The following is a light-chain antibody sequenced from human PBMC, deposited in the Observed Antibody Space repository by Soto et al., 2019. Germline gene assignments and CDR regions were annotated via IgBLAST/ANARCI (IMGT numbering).Light chain of an antibody. CDR2: GNS. Sequence: QSVLTQPPSVSGAPGQRVTISCTGSSSNIGAGYDVHWYQQLPGTAPKLLIYGNSNRPSGAPDRFSGSKSGTSASLAITGLQAEDEADYYCQSYDSSLSVTWVFGGGTKLTVL. V-gene: IGLV1-40*01. CDR1: SSNIGAGYD. CDR3: QSYDSSLSVTWV. J-gene: IGLJ3*02.